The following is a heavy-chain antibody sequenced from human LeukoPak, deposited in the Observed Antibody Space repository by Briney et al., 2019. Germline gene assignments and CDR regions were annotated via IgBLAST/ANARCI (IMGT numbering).Heavy chain of an antibody. J-gene: IGHJ4*02. Sequence: PSETLSLTCTVSGVSISTYYWSWIRQPPGKGLEWIGYMYYTGNTNYNPSLKSRLTMSVDTSKNQFSLKLTSVTDADTAVYYCASSGYSGYLGDFDYWGQGTLVTVSS. V-gene: IGHV4-59*01. CDR1: GVSISTYY. CDR3: ASSGYSGYLGDFDY. D-gene: IGHD5-12*01. CDR2: MYYTGNT.